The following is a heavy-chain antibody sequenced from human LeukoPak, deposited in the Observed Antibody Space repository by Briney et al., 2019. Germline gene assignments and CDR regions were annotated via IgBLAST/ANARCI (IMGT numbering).Heavy chain of an antibody. J-gene: IGHJ6*02. Sequence: GGSLRLSCAASGFTFSSYSMNWVRQAPGKGLEWVSSISSSSSYIYYADSVKGRFTISRDNAKNSLYLQMNSLRAEDTALYYCAKDLLRLNYYDSSGYYESGMDVWGQGTTVTVSS. CDR2: ISSSSSYI. CDR3: AKDLLRLNYYDSSGYYESGMDV. V-gene: IGHV3-21*04. D-gene: IGHD3-22*01. CDR1: GFTFSSYS.